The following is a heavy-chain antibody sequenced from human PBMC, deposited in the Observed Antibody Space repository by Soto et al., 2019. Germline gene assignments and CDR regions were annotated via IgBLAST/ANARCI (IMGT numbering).Heavy chain of an antibody. J-gene: IGHJ4*02. Sequence: GGSLRLSCAASGFTVTTNYMSWVRQAPGKGLECVSIIYSDRTTYYADSVKGRFTISRDNSKNTVYLQMNSLTVEDTAIYYCARPLNRNDGPDYWGQRTLVTVSS. CDR3: ARPLNRNDGPDY. V-gene: IGHV3-53*01. CDR1: GFTVTTNY. CDR2: IYSDRTT.